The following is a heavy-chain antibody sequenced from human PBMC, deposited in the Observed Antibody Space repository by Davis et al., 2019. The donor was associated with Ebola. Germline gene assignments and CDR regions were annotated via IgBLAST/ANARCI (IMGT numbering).Heavy chain of an antibody. CDR1: GGTFSSYA. CDR3: AREWSGSLGPFDY. Sequence: SVKVSCKASGGTFSSYAISWVRQAPGQGLEWMGRIIPILGIANYAQKFQGRVTITADKSTSTAYMELSSLRSEDTAVYYCAREWSGSLGPFDYWGQGTLVTVSS. CDR2: IIPILGIA. V-gene: IGHV1-69*04. J-gene: IGHJ4*02. D-gene: IGHD3-3*01.